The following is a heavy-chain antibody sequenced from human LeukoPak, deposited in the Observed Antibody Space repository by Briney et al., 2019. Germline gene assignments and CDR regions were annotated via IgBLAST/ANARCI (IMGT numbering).Heavy chain of an antibody. CDR2: ISSSGSTT. J-gene: IGHJ3*02. CDR1: GFTFSSYE. CDR3: AKDPEESDAFDI. Sequence: GGSLRLSCAASGFTFSSYEMNWVRQAPGKGLEWVSYISSSGSTTYYADSVKGRFTISRDNSKNTLYLQMNSLRAEDTAVYYCAKDPEESDAFDIWGQGTMVTVSS. V-gene: IGHV3-48*03. D-gene: IGHD1-14*01.